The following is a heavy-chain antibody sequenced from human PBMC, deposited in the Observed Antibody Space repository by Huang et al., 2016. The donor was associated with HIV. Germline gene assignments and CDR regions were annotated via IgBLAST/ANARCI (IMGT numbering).Heavy chain of an antibody. V-gene: IGHV3-15*01. CDR1: GFTFSNAW. CDR2: IKSKTDGGTT. J-gene: IGHJ3*02. D-gene: IGHD4-17*01. CDR3: TTDRDYGDYVADAFDI. Sequence: EVQLVESGGGLVKPGGSLRLSCAASGFTFSNAWMSWVRQAPGKGLEWVGRIKSKTDGGTTDYAEPVKGRFTISRDDSKNTLYLQMNTLKTEDTAVYYCTTDRDYGDYVADAFDIWGQGTMVTVSS.